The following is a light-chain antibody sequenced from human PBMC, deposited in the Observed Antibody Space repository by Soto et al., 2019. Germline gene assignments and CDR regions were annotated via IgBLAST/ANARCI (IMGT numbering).Light chain of an antibody. J-gene: IGLJ3*02. CDR1: SGHNNYA. CDR3: QTWGTGIQV. V-gene: IGLV4-69*01. CDR2: LNSDGSH. Sequence: QPVLTQSPSASASLGASVKLTCTLSSGHNNYAIAWHQQQPEKGPRYLMKLNSDGSHSKGDGIPDRFSGSSSGAERYPTISNLQSEDEADYYCQTWGTGIQVFGGGTKLTVL.